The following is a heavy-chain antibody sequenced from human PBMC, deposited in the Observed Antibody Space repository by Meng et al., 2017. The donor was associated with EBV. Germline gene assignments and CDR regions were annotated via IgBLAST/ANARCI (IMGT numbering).Heavy chain of an antibody. CDR2: IYWDDDK. V-gene: IGHV2-5*02. Sequence: QITLKESRPTLVKPTQTLTLPCTFSGFSRSTSGVGGGWIRQPPGKALEWLALIYWDDDKRYSPSLKSRLTITKDTSKNQVVLTMTNMDPVDTATYYCAHRRDEYSSSWYGWFDPWGQGTLVTVSS. J-gene: IGHJ5*02. CDR1: GFSRSTSGVG. D-gene: IGHD6-13*01. CDR3: AHRRDEYSSSWYGWFDP.